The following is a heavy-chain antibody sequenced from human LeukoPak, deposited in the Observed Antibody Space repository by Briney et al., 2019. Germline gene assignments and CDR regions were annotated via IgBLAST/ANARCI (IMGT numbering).Heavy chain of an antibody. Sequence: SETLSLTCTVSGGSTSSSSYYWGWIRQPPGKGLEWIGTIYYSGNTYYNPSLKSRVAISVDTSKNQFSLNLSSVTAADTAVYYCARRTFYGGDYFDYWGEGTLVTVSS. J-gene: IGHJ4*02. CDR3: ARRTFYGGDYFDY. CDR2: IYYSGNT. CDR1: GGSTSSSSYY. D-gene: IGHD4-23*01. V-gene: IGHV4-39*01.